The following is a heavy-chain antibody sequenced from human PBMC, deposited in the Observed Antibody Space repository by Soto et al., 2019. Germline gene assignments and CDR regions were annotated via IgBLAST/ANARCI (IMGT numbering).Heavy chain of an antibody. J-gene: IGHJ4*02. CDR2: ISSSSSTI. Sequence: EGQLVESGGGLVQPGGSLRLSCAASGFTFSSYSMNWVRQAPGKGLEWVSCISSSSSTIYYADSVKGRFTISRDNAKNSLYLQMNSLRDDDTAVYYCARTGGSYDFLTGYYIGSYYFDYWGQGTLVTVSS. CDR3: ARTGGSYDFLTGYYIGSYYFDY. D-gene: IGHD3-9*01. CDR1: GFTFSSYS. V-gene: IGHV3-48*02.